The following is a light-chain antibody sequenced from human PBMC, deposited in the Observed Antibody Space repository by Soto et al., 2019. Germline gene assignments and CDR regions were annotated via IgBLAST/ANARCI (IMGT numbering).Light chain of an antibody. CDR2: GAS. J-gene: IGKJ1*01. CDR3: QQCHRYLT. V-gene: IGKV1-5*01. CDR1: ESMSNC. Sequence: DIQMTQSPSTQSESVGHRDTITCRASESMSNCLAWYQQKPGKAPKLLISGASSLQSGVPSRFSGSASGTEFTLTISSLQPDDIATYYCQQCHRYLTFGQGTKVDIK.